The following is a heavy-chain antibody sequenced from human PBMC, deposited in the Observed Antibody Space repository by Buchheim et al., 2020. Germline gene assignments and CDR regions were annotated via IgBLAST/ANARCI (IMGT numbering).Heavy chain of an antibody. V-gene: IGHV3-30-3*01. CDR1: GFTFSSYA. CDR3: ARASSSIYDYVWGSYDHGMDV. CDR2: ISYDGSNK. D-gene: IGHD3-16*01. J-gene: IGHJ6*02. Sequence: QVQLVESGGGVVQPGRSLRLSCAASGFTFSSYAMHWVRQAPGKGLEWVAVISYDGSNKYYADSVKGRFTISRDNSKNTLHLQMNSLRAEDTAVYYCARASSSIYDYVWGSYDHGMDVWGQGTT.